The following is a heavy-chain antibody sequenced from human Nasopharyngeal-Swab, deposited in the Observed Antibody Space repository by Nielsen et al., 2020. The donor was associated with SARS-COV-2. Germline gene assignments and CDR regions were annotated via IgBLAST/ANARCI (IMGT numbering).Heavy chain of an antibody. Sequence: SVKVSCKASGCTFSSYAISWVRQAPGQGLEWMGGIFPIFGTSNYAQKFQGRVTITADESTSTAYMELSSLRSEDTAVYYCARDLYGSGSYNFGAFDIWGQGTMVTVSS. D-gene: IGHD3-10*01. CDR3: ARDLYGSGSYNFGAFDI. CDR2: IFPIFGTS. V-gene: IGHV1-69*13. CDR1: GCTFSSYA. J-gene: IGHJ3*02.